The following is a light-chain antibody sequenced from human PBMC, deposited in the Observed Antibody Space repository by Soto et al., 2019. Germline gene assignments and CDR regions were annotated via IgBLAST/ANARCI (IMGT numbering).Light chain of an antibody. CDR3: SSYTSSTTLV. Sequence: QSVLTQPASWSASPGQSITISCTGTRGDIGGYNYVSWYQQHPGEAPKLMIYDVYHRPSGVSNRFSASKSGNTASLTISGLQAEDEADYYCSSYTSSTTLVFGTGTKVTVL. J-gene: IGLJ1*01. V-gene: IGLV2-14*03. CDR1: RGDIGGYNY. CDR2: DVY.